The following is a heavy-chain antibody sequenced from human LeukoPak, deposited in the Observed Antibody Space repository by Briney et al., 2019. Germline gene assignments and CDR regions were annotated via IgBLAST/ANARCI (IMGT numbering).Heavy chain of an antibody. D-gene: IGHD6-19*01. V-gene: IGHV3-23*01. CDR1: GFNFNNFA. CDR2: MTGPADTT. Sequence: GGSLRLSCAASGFNFNNFAMSWVRQAPGKGLEWLSAMTGPADTTYYAESVKGRFTISRDYSKSMVFLQMNSLRVEDTAIYYCAKALPGWLAGPCDYWGQGTLVIVSS. CDR3: AKALPGWLAGPCDY. J-gene: IGHJ4*02.